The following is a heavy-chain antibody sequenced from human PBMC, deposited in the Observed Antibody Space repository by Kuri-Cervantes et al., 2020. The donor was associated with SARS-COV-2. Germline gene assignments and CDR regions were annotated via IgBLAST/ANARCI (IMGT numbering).Heavy chain of an antibody. CDR1: GFTLGDYV. J-gene: IGHJ4*02. Sequence: GGSLRLSCTASGFTLGDYVMTWFRQAPGKGLEWIGFIRNRAYGGTTELTASVRGRFSMSRDDSKGIAYLHLNSLKTEDTAVYYCSREPNSGSFVYFDYWGQGTLVTVSS. CDR3: SREPNSGSFVYFDY. V-gene: IGHV3-49*01. D-gene: IGHD1-26*01. CDR2: IRNRAYGGTT.